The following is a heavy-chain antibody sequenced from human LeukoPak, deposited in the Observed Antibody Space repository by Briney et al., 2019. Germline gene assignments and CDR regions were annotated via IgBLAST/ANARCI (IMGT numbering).Heavy chain of an antibody. V-gene: IGHV4-61*01. Sequence: SETLSLTCTVSGGSISSGSYYWSWIRQPPGKGLEWIGYIHYSGSTSYNPSLKSRVTISVDTSKNQISLKVRSATAADTAVYYCARTTVDCSSTSCYQYWFDPWGQGTLVTVSS. CDR3: ARTTVDCSSTSCYQYWFDP. CDR2: IHYSGST. J-gene: IGHJ5*02. CDR1: GGSISSGSYY. D-gene: IGHD2-2*01.